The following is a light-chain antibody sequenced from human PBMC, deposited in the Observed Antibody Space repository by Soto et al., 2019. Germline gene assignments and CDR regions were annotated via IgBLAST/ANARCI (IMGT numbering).Light chain of an antibody. J-gene: IGKJ4*01. Sequence: EIVMTQSPGTLSVSPGERATLSCSARQRVSINLAWYQQKPGQAPRLLIYDASTRATGIPARFSGSGSGTEFTLTISSLQSKDFAVYYCQQYNNWHPLTFGGGTKVDIK. CDR3: QQYNNWHPLT. CDR1: QRVSIN. V-gene: IGKV3D-15*01. CDR2: DAS.